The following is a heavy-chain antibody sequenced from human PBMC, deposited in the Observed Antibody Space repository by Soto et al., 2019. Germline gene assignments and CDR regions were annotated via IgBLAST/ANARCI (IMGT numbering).Heavy chain of an antibody. J-gene: IGHJ4*02. CDR3: AKDRTHYLRVLEWLAPGFDY. D-gene: IGHD3-3*01. CDR2: ISYDGSNK. CDR1: GFTYSSYG. V-gene: IGHV3-30*18. Sequence: QVQLVESGGGVVQPGRSLRLSCAASGFTYSSYGMHWVRQAPGKGLEWVAGISYDGSNKYYADSVKGRFTISRDNSKNTLYLQMNSLRAEDTAVYYCAKDRTHYLRVLEWLAPGFDYWGQGTLVTVSS.